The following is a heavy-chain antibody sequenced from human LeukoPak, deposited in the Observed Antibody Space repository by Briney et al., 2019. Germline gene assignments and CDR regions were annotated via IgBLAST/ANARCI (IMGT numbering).Heavy chain of an antibody. Sequence: SVKVSCKASGYTFTGYYMHWVRQAPGQGLEWMGWINPNSGGTNYAQKFQGRVAMTRDTSISTAYMELSRLRSDDTAVYYCARGEWELLRWVDYWGQGTLVTVSS. CDR3: ARGEWELLRWVDY. D-gene: IGHD1-26*01. CDR1: GYTFTGYY. CDR2: INPNSGGT. J-gene: IGHJ4*02. V-gene: IGHV1-2*02.